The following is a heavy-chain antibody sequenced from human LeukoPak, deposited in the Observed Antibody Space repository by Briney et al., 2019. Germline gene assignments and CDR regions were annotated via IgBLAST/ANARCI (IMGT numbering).Heavy chain of an antibody. Sequence: ASVKASCKASGYTFTSYSINWVRQAPGQGLEWMAWISAYNGNTNYAQKFQGRVTLTRDTSTSTAYMELRSLRSDDTAVYFCARGMSGYTEDPFDIWGQGTVVTVSS. CDR3: ARGMSGYTEDPFDI. CDR2: ISAYNGNT. D-gene: IGHD2-2*02. CDR1: GYTFTSYS. V-gene: IGHV1-18*04. J-gene: IGHJ3*02.